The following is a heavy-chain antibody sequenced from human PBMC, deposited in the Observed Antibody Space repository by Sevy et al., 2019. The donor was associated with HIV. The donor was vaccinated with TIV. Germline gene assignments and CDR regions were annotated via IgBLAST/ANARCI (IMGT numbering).Heavy chain of an antibody. CDR3: ARAYCGGDCYSGEYDY. V-gene: IGHV3-30-3*01. J-gene: IGHJ4*02. CDR2: ISYDGNNK. CDR1: GFTFSSYA. D-gene: IGHD2-21*02. Sequence: GGSLRLSCAASGFTFSSYAMHWVRQAPGKGLEWVAVISYDGNNKYYADSVKGRFTISRDNSKNTLYLQMNSLRAEDTALYYWARAYCGGDCYSGEYDYWGQGTLLTVSS.